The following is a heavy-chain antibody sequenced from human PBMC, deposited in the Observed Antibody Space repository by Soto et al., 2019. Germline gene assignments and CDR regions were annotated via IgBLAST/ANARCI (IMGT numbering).Heavy chain of an antibody. Sequence: GGSLRLSCAASGFTFSSYAMSWVRQAPGKGLEWVSATSGSGGSTYYADSVKGRFTISRDNSKNTLYLQMNSLRAEDTAVYYCAWVVSYYYYMDVWRKGTTVTVS. CDR1: GFTFSSYA. V-gene: IGHV3-23*01. D-gene: IGHD6-6*01. J-gene: IGHJ6*03. CDR2: TSGSGGST. CDR3: AWVVSYYYYMDV.